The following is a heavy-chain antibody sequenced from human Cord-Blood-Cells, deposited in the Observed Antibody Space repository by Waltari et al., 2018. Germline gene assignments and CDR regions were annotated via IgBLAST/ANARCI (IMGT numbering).Heavy chain of an antibody. J-gene: IGHJ3*02. CDR2: INPNSDGT. D-gene: IGHD2-2*01. Sequence: QVQLVQSGAEVKKPGASVKVSCKASGYTFTGYYMHWVRQAPGQGLEWMGWINPNSDGTNYAQKFQGRVTMTRDTAISTAYMELSRLRSDDTAVYYCARDGCSSTSCYAFDIWGQGTMVTVSS. V-gene: IGHV1-2*02. CDR1: GYTFTGYY. CDR3: ARDGCSSTSCYAFDI.